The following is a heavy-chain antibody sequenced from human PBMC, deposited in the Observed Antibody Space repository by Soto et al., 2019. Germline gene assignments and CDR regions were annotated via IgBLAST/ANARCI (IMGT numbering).Heavy chain of an antibody. V-gene: IGHV4-31*03. CDR2: THYSGTA. D-gene: IGHD3-16*02. J-gene: IGHJ4*02. CDR1: GGSISSGGYY. Sequence: SSETLSLTCTVSGGSISSGGYYWSWIRQHPGKGLEWIGYTHYSGTAYYNPSLTSRVSISVDTSKNQFSLMLSSVTAADTAVYYCARVYRTGVIGQYFDNWGQGTRGTVAS. CDR3: ARVYRTGVIGQYFDN.